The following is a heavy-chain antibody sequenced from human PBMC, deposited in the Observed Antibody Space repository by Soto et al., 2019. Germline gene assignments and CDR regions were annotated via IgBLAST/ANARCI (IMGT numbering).Heavy chain of an antibody. CDR3: AGRV. CDR1: GFTFSHYP. V-gene: IGHV3-23*01. Sequence: EVQVSESGGGLVQPGGSLRLSCETSGFTFSHYPMNWVRQAPGKGLEWVSGISAGGDRTYYADSVKGRFTIFRDNSKNSVSLKMNSLRVEYTAVYYCAGRVWGQGTLVTASS. CDR2: ISAGGDRT. J-gene: IGHJ4*02.